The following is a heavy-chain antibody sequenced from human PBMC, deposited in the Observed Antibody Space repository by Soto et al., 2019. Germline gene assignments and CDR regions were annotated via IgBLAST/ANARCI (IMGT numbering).Heavy chain of an antibody. CDR2: IYHSGTT. J-gene: IGHJ4*02. Sequence: QVQLQESGPGLVQPSGTLSLTCAVSGDSISNSNWWSWVRQPSGKGLEWIGEIYHSGTTTYNPSLKSRVTISVDKSKNQFALKLRSVNVADTAVYSCARRLGWELRPFDYWGQGPLVTVSS. CDR3: ARRLGWELRPFDY. CDR1: GDSISNSNW. V-gene: IGHV4-4*02. D-gene: IGHD1-26*01.